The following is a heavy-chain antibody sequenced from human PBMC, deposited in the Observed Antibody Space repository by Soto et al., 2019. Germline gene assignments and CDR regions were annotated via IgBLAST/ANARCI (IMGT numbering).Heavy chain of an antibody. V-gene: IGHV1-69*01. CDR2: IIPIFGST. Sequence: QVQLVQSGAEVKKPGSSVKVSCKASGGTFSNYAISWVRQAPGQGLEWMGGIIPIFGSTNYAQNFQGRVTITAEESPSTAYMELSRLRSEDTAVYFCARTGCSSTSCYSNYWGQGTLVTVSS. D-gene: IGHD2-2*01. CDR3: ARTGCSSTSCYSNY. CDR1: GGTFSNYA. J-gene: IGHJ4*02.